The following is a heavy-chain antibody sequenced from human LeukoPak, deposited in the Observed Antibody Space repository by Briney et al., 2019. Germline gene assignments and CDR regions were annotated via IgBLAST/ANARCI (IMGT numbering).Heavy chain of an antibody. CDR1: GFTFSSYS. J-gene: IGHJ4*02. CDR2: ISSSSSTI. D-gene: IGHD5-18*01. CDR3: AKDDTAMGEILFDY. V-gene: IGHV3-48*04. Sequence: PGGSLRLSCAASGFTFSSYSMNWVRQAPGKGLEWVSYISSSSSTIYYADSVKGRFTISRDNAKNSLYLQMNSLRAEDTALYYCAKDDTAMGEILFDYWGQGTLVTVSS.